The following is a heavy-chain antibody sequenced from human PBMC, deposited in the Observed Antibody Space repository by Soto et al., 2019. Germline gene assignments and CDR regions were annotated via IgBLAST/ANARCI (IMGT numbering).Heavy chain of an antibody. J-gene: IGHJ5*02. CDR3: GRGGVYSSSLSNWFDP. V-gene: IGHV4-34*01. D-gene: IGHD6-13*01. CDR1: GGSFSGYY. Sequence: SETLCLTCAVYGGSFSGYYWSWILQPPGKGLEWIGEINHSGSTNYNPSLKSRVTISVDTSKNQFSLKLSSVTAADTAVYYCGRGGVYSSSLSNWFDPWGQGTLVTVSS. CDR2: INHSGST.